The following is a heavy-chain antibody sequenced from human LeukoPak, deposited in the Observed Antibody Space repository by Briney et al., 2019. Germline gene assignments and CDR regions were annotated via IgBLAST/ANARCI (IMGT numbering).Heavy chain of an antibody. CDR1: GGSISSSNW. CDR3: ARDQKSWIQLWSDAFDI. V-gene: IGHV4-4*02. J-gene: IGHJ3*02. D-gene: IGHD5-18*01. Sequence: SGTLSLTCAVSGGSISSSNWWSWVRQPPGKGLEWIGEIYHSGSTNYNPSLKSRVTISVDTSKNQFSLKLSSVTAADTAVYYCARDQKSWIQLWSDAFDIWGQGTMVTVSS. CDR2: IYHSGST.